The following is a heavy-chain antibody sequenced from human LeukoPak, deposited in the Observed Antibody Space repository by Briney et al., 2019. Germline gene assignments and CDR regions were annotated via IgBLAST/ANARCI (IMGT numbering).Heavy chain of an antibody. V-gene: IGHV3-30*04. CDR1: GYTFSSYA. CDR3: ARDHVGSGWYGEGVAFDI. CDR2: ISYDGSNK. J-gene: IGHJ3*02. Sequence: GGSLRLSCAASGYTFSSYAMHWVRQAPGKGLEWVAVISYDGSNKYYADSVKGRFTISRDNSKNTLYLQMNSLRAEDTAVYYCARDHVGSGWYGEGVAFDIWGQGTMVTVSS. D-gene: IGHD6-19*01.